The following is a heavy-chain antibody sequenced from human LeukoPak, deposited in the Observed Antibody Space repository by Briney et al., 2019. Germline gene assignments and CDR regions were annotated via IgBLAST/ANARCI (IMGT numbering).Heavy chain of an antibody. CDR2: LRGDGET. J-gene: IGHJ4*02. V-gene: IGHV3-23*01. Sequence: GGSLRLSCAASGLSFTSFAISWVRQAPARGPHWVSSLRGDGETFYADSVRGRFTLSRDDSRNTVYLQLNKLRVEDTAIYYCARASWVSSADAVRWGQGTQVTVSS. CDR3: ARASWVSSADAVR. D-gene: IGHD3-16*01. CDR1: GLSFTSFA.